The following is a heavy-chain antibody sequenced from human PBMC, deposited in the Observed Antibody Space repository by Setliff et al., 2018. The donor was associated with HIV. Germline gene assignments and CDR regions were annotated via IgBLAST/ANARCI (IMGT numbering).Heavy chain of an antibody. Sequence: ASVKVSCKASGYAFTRNIIHWVRQAPGQRLEWMGWINVANGNAKYSLKFQDKVTLIRDTSATTVYMELSSLRPEDTAIYYCARLGLGGARDWGQGTLVTVSS. D-gene: IGHD6-25*01. V-gene: IGHV1-3*01. J-gene: IGHJ4*02. CDR1: GYAFTRNI. CDR2: INVANGNA. CDR3: ARLGLGGARD.